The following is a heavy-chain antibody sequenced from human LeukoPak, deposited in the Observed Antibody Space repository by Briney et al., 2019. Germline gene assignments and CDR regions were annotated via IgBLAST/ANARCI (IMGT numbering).Heavy chain of an antibody. CDR1: GYSFTTNW. CDR3: ARRPGAYMDV. V-gene: IGHV5-51*01. CDR2: IYPSDSDT. D-gene: IGHD1-14*01. Sequence: GESLKISCKGSGYSFTTNWIGWVRQMPGKGLEWMGIIYPSDSDTRYSPSFQGQVTISADKSISTAYLQWSSLKASDTVMYYCARRPGAYMDVWGTGTTVTVSS. J-gene: IGHJ6*03.